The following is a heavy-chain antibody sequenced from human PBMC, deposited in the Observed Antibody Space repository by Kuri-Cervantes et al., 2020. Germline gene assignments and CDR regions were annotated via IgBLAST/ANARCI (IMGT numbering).Heavy chain of an antibody. D-gene: IGHD3-22*01. Sequence: SETLSLTCTVSGGSISGYFWSWIRQPAGEGLEWVGRIDISAYPYYNPSLKSRVTISVHTSKRQFSLKLRSVTAADTAVYYCARGWGDYYDSSVYLAHDAFDIWGQGTMVTVSS. CDR1: GGSISGYF. CDR2: IDISAYP. CDR3: ARGWGDYYDSSVYLAHDAFDI. V-gene: IGHV4-4*07. J-gene: IGHJ3*02.